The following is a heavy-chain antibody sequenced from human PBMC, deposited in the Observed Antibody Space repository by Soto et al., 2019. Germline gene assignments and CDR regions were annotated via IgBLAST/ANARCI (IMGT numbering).Heavy chain of an antibody. V-gene: IGHV3-74*01. CDR1: GFTFESNW. Sequence: VESGGVLVQPGGSLRLSCVASGFTFESNWRHWVRQAPGEGLVWVSRIKTDGYAAAYADSVKGRFTISRDNTKNTVYLQMNSLRAEDTAVYFCVRESGVAADCWGQGALVTVSS. D-gene: IGHD6-19*01. J-gene: IGHJ4*02. CDR2: IKTDGYAA. CDR3: VRESGVAADC.